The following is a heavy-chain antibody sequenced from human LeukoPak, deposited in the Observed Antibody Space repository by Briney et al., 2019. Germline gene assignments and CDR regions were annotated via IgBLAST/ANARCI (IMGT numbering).Heavy chain of an antibody. J-gene: IGHJ5*02. CDR2: INHSGST. V-gene: IGHV4-34*01. Sequence: SETLSLTCAVYGGSFSGYYWSWIRQPPGKGLEWIGEINHSGSTNYNSSLKSRVTISVDTSKNQFSLKLSSVTAADTAVYYCARGVLRYFDWLLDRNWFDPWGQGTLVTVSS. CDR1: GGSFSGYY. D-gene: IGHD3-9*01. CDR3: ARGVLRYFDWLLDRNWFDP.